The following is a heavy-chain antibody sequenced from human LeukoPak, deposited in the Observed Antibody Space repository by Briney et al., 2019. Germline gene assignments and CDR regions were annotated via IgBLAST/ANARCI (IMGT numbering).Heavy chain of an antibody. CDR3: ASGVVKEMATPIDY. V-gene: IGHV4-61*02. J-gene: IGHJ4*02. D-gene: IGHD5-24*01. Sequence: PSQTLSLTCTVSGGSLSSGSYYWSWIRQPAGKGLEWIGRIYTSGSTNYNPSLKSRVTISVDTSKNQFSLKLSSVTAADTAVYYCASGVVKEMATPIDYWGQGTLVTVSS. CDR2: IYTSGST. CDR1: GGSLSSGSYY.